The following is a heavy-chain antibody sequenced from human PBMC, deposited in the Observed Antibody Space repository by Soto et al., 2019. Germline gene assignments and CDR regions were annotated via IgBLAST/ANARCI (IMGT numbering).Heavy chain of an antibody. Sequence: QVQLVESGGGVVQPGRSLRLSCAASGFTFSSYGMHWVRQAPGKGLEWVAVISYDGSNKYYADSVKGRFTISRDNSKNTLYLQMNRLRGEETAVYYCAKDRITGTTYYFFGMGVWGQGTTVTVSS. CDR1: GFTFSSYG. CDR2: ISYDGSNK. CDR3: AKDRITGTTYYFFGMGV. D-gene: IGHD1-7*01. V-gene: IGHV3-30*18. J-gene: IGHJ6*02.